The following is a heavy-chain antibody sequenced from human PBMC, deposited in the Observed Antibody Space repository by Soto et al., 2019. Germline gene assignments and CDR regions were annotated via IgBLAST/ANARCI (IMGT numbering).Heavy chain of an antibody. CDR1: GDTFSRNT. CDR2: IMPIFGSA. Sequence: SLQLSFKRSGDTFSRNTIIWVRQAPGQGLEWMGGIMPIFGSANYAQKFQGRVTITADENTRTVYMELSRLRSEDTAVYYCARQFDSDTTGYYYAYWGQGNLVTVSS. J-gene: IGHJ4*02. D-gene: IGHD3-22*01. CDR3: ARQFDSDTTGYYYAY. V-gene: IGHV1-69*13.